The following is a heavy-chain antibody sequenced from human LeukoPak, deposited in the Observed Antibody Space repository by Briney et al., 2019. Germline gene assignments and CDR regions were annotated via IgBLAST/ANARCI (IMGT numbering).Heavy chain of an antibody. Sequence: GGSLRLSCAASGFTFTRFNMNWVRQAPGKGLEWVSSISSSSSYIYYADSVKGRFTISRDNAKNSLYLQMNSLRAEDTAVYYCAREAGYSSSWYPPYYYYYGMDVWGQGTTVTVSS. J-gene: IGHJ6*02. D-gene: IGHD6-13*01. CDR2: ISSSSSYI. V-gene: IGHV3-21*01. CDR3: AREAGYSSSWYPPYYYYYGMDV. CDR1: GFTFTRFN.